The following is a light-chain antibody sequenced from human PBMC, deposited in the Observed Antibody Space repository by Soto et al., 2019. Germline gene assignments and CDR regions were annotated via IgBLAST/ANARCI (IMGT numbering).Light chain of an antibody. Sequence: QSVLTQPASVSRSPGQSSTILCTRTSSDFGRHNRVSLYPQYAGKDTKLMIYDASKQRSGVSDRVSGSKSGNRATLTISGLQAEDEAHYYCCPYAGRTTAPNGFGTETKGTAL. CDR1: SSDFGRHNR. J-gene: IGLJ1*01. V-gene: IGLV2-23*01. CDR2: DAS. CDR3: CPYAGRTTAPNG.